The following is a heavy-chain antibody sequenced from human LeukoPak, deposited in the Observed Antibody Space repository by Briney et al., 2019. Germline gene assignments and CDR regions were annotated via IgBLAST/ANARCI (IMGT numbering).Heavy chain of an antibody. CDR2: TYYRSKWYN. V-gene: IGHV6-1*01. CDR1: GDSVSSNSAA. Sequence: SQTLSLTCAISGDSVSSNSAAWNWIRQSPSRGLEWLGRTYYRSKWYNDYAVSVKSRITINPDTTKNQFSLQLNSVTPEDTAVYYCARELVLRYNWNYFDYWGQGTLVTVSS. D-gene: IGHD1-20*01. CDR3: ARELVLRYNWNYFDY. J-gene: IGHJ4*02.